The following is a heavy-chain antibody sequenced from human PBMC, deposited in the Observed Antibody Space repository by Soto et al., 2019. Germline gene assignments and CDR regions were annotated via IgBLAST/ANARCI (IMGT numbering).Heavy chain of an antibody. D-gene: IGHD2-15*01. Sequence: ELQLVESGGGLVQTGGSLRLSCAASEFTFSNYWMSWGRQSPGKGLEWVAIIKQDGSEKYYVDSVKGRFTISRANAKHSLYLQMDSLRAEDTAVYYCARGGRRGDSWGQGTLVTVSS. CDR2: IKQDGSEK. V-gene: IGHV3-7*05. CDR1: EFTFSNYW. J-gene: IGHJ4*02. CDR3: ARGGRRGDS.